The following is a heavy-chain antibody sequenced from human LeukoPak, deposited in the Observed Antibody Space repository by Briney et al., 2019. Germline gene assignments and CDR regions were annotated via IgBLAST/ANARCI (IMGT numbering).Heavy chain of an antibody. CDR3: ARGIPGSVVVPAALYSFDY. Sequence: PSETLSLTCAVYGGSFSGYYWSWIRQPPGKGLEWIGEINHSGSTNYNPSLKSRVTISVDTSKNQFSLKLSSVTAADTAVYYCARGIPGSVVVPAALYSFDYWGQGTRFTASS. D-gene: IGHD2-2*01. J-gene: IGHJ4*02. CDR2: INHSGST. CDR1: GGSFSGYY. V-gene: IGHV4-34*01.